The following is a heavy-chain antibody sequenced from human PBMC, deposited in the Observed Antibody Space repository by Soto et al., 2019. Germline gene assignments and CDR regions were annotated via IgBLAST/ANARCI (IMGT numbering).Heavy chain of an antibody. CDR3: ARGGSSYGYSSSWYYYYGMDV. CDR2: INHSGST. V-gene: IGHV4-34*01. CDR1: GGSFSGYY. Sequence: SETLSLTCAVYGGSFSGYYWSWIRQPPGKGLDWIGEINHSGSTSYNPSLKSRVTISVDTSKNQFSLKLSSVTAADTAVYYCARGGSSYGYSSSWYYYYGMDVWGQGTTVTVSS. J-gene: IGHJ6*02. D-gene: IGHD6-13*01.